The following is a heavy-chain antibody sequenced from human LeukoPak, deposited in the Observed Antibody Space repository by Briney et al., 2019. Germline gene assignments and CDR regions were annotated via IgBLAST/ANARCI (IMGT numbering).Heavy chain of an antibody. J-gene: IGHJ4*02. V-gene: IGHV1-69*13. CDR1: GGTLISHV. D-gene: IGHD5-18*01. Sequence: SVKVSCKASGGTLISHVISWVRQAPGQGLEWMGGIIPIFDTANYAQKFQGRVTITADESSNTAYMELSSLRSEDAAVYYCARGERAAMVTIDSWGQGTLVTVSS. CDR2: IIPIFDTA. CDR3: ARGERAAMVTIDS.